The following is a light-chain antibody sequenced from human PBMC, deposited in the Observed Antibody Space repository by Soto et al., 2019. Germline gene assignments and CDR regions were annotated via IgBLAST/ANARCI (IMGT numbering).Light chain of an antibody. CDR3: QQYGSSPGT. V-gene: IGKV3-20*01. Sequence: EIVLTQSPATLSLSPGERATLSWRASQSVSRSYLAWYQQKPGQAPRLLIYGASSRATGIPDRFSGSGSRTDFTLTISRLEPEDFAVYYCQQYGSSPGTFGQGTRREIK. CDR1: QSVSRSY. CDR2: GAS. J-gene: IGKJ5*01.